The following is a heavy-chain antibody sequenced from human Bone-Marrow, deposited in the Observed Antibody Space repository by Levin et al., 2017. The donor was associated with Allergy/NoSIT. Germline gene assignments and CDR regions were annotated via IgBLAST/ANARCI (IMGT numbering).Heavy chain of an antibody. CDR1: GDSVSNTIAA. CDR3: ARSPSSTRSAFDI. CDR2: TYYRSKWSN. D-gene: IGHD2/OR15-2a*01. Sequence: SQTLSLTCAISGDSVSNTIAAWSWIRQSPSRGLEWLGRTYYRSKWSNDYAVSVNSRIAINPDTSKNQFSLQLNSMTPEDTAVYYCARSPSSTRSAFDIWGQGTLVTVSS. V-gene: IGHV6-1*01. J-gene: IGHJ3*02.